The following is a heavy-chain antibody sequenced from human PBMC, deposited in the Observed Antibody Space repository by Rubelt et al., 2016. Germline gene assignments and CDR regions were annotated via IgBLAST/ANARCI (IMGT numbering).Heavy chain of an antibody. CDR3: ARISSGSGWLGD. CDR1: GGSFSGYY. CDR2: INDGGST. D-gene: IGHD6-19*01. V-gene: IGHV4-34*02. Sequence: QVQLQQWGAGLLKPSETLSLTCAVYGGSFSGYYWSWIRQPPGKGLEWIGEINDGGSTNFNPSLKSRVSMSVDNLKNQFSRKVSSWTAADTAVYYCARISSGSGWLGDWGQGTLVTVSS. J-gene: IGHJ4*02.